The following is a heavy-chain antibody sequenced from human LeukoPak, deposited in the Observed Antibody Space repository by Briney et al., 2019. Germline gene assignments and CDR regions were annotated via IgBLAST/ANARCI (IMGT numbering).Heavy chain of an antibody. D-gene: IGHD6-19*01. V-gene: IGHV3-21*04. CDR2: ISSSSSYI. CDR1: GFTFSSYS. J-gene: IGHJ4*02. CDR3: ARDGTGGSGWLTLDY. Sequence: PGGSLRLSCAASGFTFSSYSMNWVRQAPGKGLEWVSSISSSSSYIYYADSVKGRFTISRDNSKNTLFLQMNSLRAEDTAVYYCARDGTGGSGWLTLDYWGQGILVTVSS.